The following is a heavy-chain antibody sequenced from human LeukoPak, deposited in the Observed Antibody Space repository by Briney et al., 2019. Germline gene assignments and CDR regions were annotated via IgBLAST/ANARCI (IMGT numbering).Heavy chain of an antibody. Sequence: GASLRLSCAASGFTFSSYAMSWVRQAPGKGLEWVSVISGSAGSTYYADSVKGRFTISRDNSENTLYLQMNSLRAEDTAVYYCAKAGRGSGSYSDFDFWGQGTLVTVSS. CDR1: GFTFSSYA. CDR2: ISGSAGST. D-gene: IGHD3-10*01. CDR3: AKAGRGSGSYSDFDF. V-gene: IGHV3-23*01. J-gene: IGHJ4*02.